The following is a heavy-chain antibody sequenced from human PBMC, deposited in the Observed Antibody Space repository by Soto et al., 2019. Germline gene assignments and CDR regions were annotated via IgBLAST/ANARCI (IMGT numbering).Heavy chain of an antibody. D-gene: IGHD2-21*01. CDR2: INGDGSRT. CDR3: ERLSNCATLLDC. Sequence: GGSLRLSCAASGFTFSSSWMHWVRQPPGKGPVWVSGINGDGSRTSYADSVKGRFTISRDNAKSTLYLQVNSLRAEDTAVYYCERLSNCATLLDCWGQGTLVTVSS. CDR1: GFTFSSSW. J-gene: IGHJ4*02. V-gene: IGHV3-74*01.